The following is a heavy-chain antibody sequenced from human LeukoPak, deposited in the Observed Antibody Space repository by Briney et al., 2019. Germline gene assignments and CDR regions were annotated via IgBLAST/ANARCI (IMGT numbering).Heavy chain of an antibody. D-gene: IGHD3-10*01. CDR2: IIPIFGTA. Sequence: SVKVSCKASGYTFTGYYMHGVRQAPGQGLEWMGGIIPIFGTANYAQKFQGRVTITADESTSTAYMELSSLRSEDTAVYYCARDRVYYGSSDNNWFDPWGQGTLVTVSS. CDR1: GYTFTGYY. J-gene: IGHJ5*02. V-gene: IGHV1-69*13. CDR3: ARDRVYYGSSDNNWFDP.